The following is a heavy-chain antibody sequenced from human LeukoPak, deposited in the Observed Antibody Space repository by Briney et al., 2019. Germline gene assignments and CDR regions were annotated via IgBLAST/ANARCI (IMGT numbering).Heavy chain of an antibody. J-gene: IGHJ4*02. CDR2: IYPRDGST. CDR3: ARDQEGFDY. CDR1: GYTFTSNY. V-gene: IGHV1-46*01. Sequence: ASVKVSCKASGYTFTSNYIHWVRQAPGRGLEWMGMIYPRDGSTSYAQKFQGRVTVTRDTSTSTVHMELSGLRSEDTAVYYCARDQEGFDYWGQGTLVTVSS.